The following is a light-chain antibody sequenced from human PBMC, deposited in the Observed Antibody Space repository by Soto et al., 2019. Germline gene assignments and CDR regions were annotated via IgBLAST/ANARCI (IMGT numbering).Light chain of an antibody. V-gene: IGLV2-14*03. Sequence: QSVRTQPASVCDSPGQSITISCTGNSSDVGGSNFVSWYQQHPGKPPKLIIYDVANRPSGVSNRFSGSKSGSTASLIISRLQTEDEADYYCVSYTSSTTYVFGTGTNVTVL. CDR1: SSDVGGSNF. CDR2: DVA. J-gene: IGLJ1*01. CDR3: VSYTSSTTYV.